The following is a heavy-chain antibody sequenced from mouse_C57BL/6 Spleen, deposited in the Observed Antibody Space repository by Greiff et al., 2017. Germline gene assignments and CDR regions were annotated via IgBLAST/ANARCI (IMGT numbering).Heavy chain of an antibody. Sequence: QVQLQQPGAELVMPGASVKLSCKASGYTFTSYWMHWVKQRPGQGLEWIGEIDPSDSYTNYNQKFKGKSTLTVDKSSSTAYMQLSSLTSEDSAVYYCARRFYSGNSYYAMDYWGQGTSVTVSS. V-gene: IGHV1-69*01. D-gene: IGHD2-1*01. CDR2: IDPSDSYT. CDR3: ARRFYSGNSYYAMDY. CDR1: GYTFTSYW. J-gene: IGHJ4*01.